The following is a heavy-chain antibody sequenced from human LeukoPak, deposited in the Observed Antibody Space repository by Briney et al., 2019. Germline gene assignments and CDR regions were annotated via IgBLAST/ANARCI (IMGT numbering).Heavy chain of an antibody. Sequence: SETLSPTCTVSGGSINNYYWSWIRQPPGKGLEWIGYIYYSGSTNYNPSLKSRVSMSVDTSKNQFSLKLSSVTAADTAVYYCARIVPYNYGYVDYWGQGTLVTVSS. CDR1: GGSINNYY. D-gene: IGHD5-18*01. J-gene: IGHJ4*02. V-gene: IGHV4-59*01. CDR2: IYYSGST. CDR3: ARIVPYNYGYVDY.